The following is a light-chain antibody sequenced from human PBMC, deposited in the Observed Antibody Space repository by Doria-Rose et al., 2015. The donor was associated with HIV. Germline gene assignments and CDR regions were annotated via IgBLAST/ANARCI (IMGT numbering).Light chain of an antibody. CDR1: QSLLYTSKNY. V-gene: IGKV4-1*01. J-gene: IGKJ3*01. CDR2: WAS. CDR3: QQYYDTPS. Sequence: TQPPESLGMSLGERATLNCKSNQSLLYTSKNYLAWYQQKPGQPPNLLIDWASTRQSGVRARFSGSGSGTDFTLTISSLEAEDVAVYYCQQYYDTPSFGPGTAVDIK.